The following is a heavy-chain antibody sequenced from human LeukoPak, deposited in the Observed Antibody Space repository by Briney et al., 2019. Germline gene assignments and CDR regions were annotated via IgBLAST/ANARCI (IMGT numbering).Heavy chain of an antibody. Sequence: GGSLRLSCAASGFTVSSNYMNWVRQAPGKGLEWVSVIYTGGTTYYADSVRGRFTISRDDSQNTLYLQMNSLRAEDTAVYYCAKGDYYDSSGYYYQDAFDIWGQGTMVTVSS. CDR2: IYTGGTT. CDR3: AKGDYYDSSGYYYQDAFDI. V-gene: IGHV3-53*01. J-gene: IGHJ3*02. CDR1: GFTVSSNY. D-gene: IGHD3-22*01.